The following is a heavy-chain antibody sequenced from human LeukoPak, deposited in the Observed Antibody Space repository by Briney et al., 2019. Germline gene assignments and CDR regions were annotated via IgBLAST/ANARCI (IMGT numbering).Heavy chain of an antibody. J-gene: IGHJ4*02. CDR3: ARQRTHYYDSSGYYTFYYLDY. CDR2: IKQDGGEK. V-gene: IGHV3-7*03. D-gene: IGHD3-22*01. CDR1: GFTFSSYW. Sequence: GGSLRLSCAASGFTFSSYWMSWVRQAPGKGLEWVANIKQDGGEKYYVDSVKGRFTISRDNAKNSLYLQMNSLRAEDTAVYYCARQRTHYYDSSGYYTFYYLDYWGQGTLVTVSS.